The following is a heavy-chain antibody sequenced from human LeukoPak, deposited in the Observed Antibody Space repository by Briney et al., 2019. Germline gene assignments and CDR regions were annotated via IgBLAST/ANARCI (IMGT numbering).Heavy chain of an antibody. CDR2: IYYSGST. V-gene: IGHV4-59*01. J-gene: IGHJ6*02. CDR3: ARDRITMVRGALRYYGMDV. D-gene: IGHD3-10*01. Sequence: SETLSLTCTVSGGSISSYYWSWIRQPPGKGLEWIGYIYYSGSTNYNPSLKSRVTISVDTSKNQFSLKLNSVTAADTAVYYCARDRITMVRGALRYYGMDVWGQGTTVTVSS. CDR1: GGSISSYY.